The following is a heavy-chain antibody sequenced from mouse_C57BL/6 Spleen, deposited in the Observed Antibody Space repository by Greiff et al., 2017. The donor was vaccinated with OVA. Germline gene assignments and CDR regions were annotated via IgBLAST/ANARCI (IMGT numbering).Heavy chain of an antibody. V-gene: IGHV1-81*01. CDR2: IYPRSGNT. CDR1: GYTFTSYG. Sequence: QVQLKESGAELARPGASVKLSCKASGYTFTSYGISWVKQRTGQGLEWIGEIYPRSGNTYYNEKFKGKATLTADKSSSTAYMELRSLTSEDSAVYFCAREGSSYLAYWGQGTLVTVSA. J-gene: IGHJ3*01. CDR3: AREGSSYLAY. D-gene: IGHD1-1*01.